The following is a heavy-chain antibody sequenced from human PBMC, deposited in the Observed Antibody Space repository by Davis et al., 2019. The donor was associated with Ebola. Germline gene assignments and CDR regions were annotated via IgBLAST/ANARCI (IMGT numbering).Heavy chain of an antibody. D-gene: IGHD2-2*02. J-gene: IGHJ6*02. CDR1: GFTFSSYA. CDR2: ISGSGGST. CDR3: AKERYCSSTSCYTYYYYGMDV. V-gene: IGHV3-23*01. Sequence: GESLKISCAASGFTFSSYAMSWVRQAPGKGLEWVSAISGSGGSTYYADSVKGRFTISRDNSKNTLYLQMNSLRAEDTAVYYCAKERYCSSTSCYTYYYYGMDVWGQGTTVTVSS.